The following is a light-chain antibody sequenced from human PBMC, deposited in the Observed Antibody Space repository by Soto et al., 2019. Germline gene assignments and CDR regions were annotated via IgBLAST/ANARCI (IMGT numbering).Light chain of an antibody. V-gene: IGLV2-14*03. Sequence: QSALTQPASVSGSPGQSITISCTGTSSDVGGYNYVSWCQQHPGKAPKSIIYDVSSRPSGVSSRFSGSKSGNTASLTISGLQAEDEADHYCSSFTRSTTYVFGTGTKLTVL. CDR3: SSFTRSTTYV. CDR2: DVS. J-gene: IGLJ1*01. CDR1: SSDVGGYNY.